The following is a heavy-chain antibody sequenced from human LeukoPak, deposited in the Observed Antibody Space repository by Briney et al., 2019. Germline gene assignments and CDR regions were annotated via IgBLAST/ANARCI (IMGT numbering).Heavy chain of an antibody. D-gene: IGHD6-19*01. Sequence: GASVKVSCKASGYTFSNNDINWVRQATGQGLEWMGWMNPISGNTGYAQKFQGRVTITRNTSISTAYMELSSLRSEDTAVYYCARVSSGWTWYFDYWGQGTLVTVSS. V-gene: IGHV1-8*03. CDR2: MNPISGNT. CDR3: ARVSSGWTWYFDY. J-gene: IGHJ4*02. CDR1: GYTFSNND.